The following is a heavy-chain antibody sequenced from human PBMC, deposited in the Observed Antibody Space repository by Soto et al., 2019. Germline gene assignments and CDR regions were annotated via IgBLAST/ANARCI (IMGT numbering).Heavy chain of an antibody. CDR2: ISGSSSSI. Sequence: GGSLRLSCAASGFTFRSYSMNWVRQAPGKGLEWVSSISGSSSSIYYADSVKGRFTISGDNAKNSLYLQMNSLRAEDTAVFYCVSARGSSWYFDYWGQGALVTVSS. V-gene: IGHV3-21*01. CDR1: GFTFRSYS. D-gene: IGHD6-13*01. CDR3: VSARGSSWYFDY. J-gene: IGHJ4*02.